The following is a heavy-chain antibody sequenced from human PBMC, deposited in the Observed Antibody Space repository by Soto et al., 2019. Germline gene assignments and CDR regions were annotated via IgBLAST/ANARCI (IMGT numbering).Heavy chain of an antibody. V-gene: IGHV1-8*01. J-gene: IGHJ3*02. Sequence: ASVKVSCKASGYTFTSYDINWVRQATGQGLEWMGWMNPNSGNTGYAQKFQGRVTMTRNTSISTAYMELSSLRSEDTAVYYCARLCTSCYSFAFDIWGQGTMVTVSS. CDR3: ARLCTSCYSFAFDI. D-gene: IGHD2-2*01. CDR1: GYTFTSYD. CDR2: MNPNSGNT.